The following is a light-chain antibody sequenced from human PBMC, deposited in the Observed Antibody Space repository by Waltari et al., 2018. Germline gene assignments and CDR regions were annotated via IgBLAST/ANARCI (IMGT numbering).Light chain of an antibody. Sequence: DIQMTQSPSSVSASVGDRVTITGRASQDISRYLVWYQQKPGKAPNLLIYGASNLQSGVPSRFSGSGSGTDFTLTIDTLQPEDFATYFCQQSNYFPLTFGGGTKVEIE. CDR3: QQSNYFPLT. CDR2: GAS. V-gene: IGKV1-12*01. CDR1: QDISRY. J-gene: IGKJ4*01.